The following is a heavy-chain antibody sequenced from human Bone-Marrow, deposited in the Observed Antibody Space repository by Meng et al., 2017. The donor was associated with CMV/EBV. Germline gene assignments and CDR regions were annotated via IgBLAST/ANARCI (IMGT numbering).Heavy chain of an antibody. V-gene: IGHV1-69*05. CDR2: IISMFGPA. Sequence: SVKVSCKVSGVTLSSYAFNWVRQAPGQGLEWMGGIISMFGPAKYAQKFQGRVTISTDESTSTVYMELSSLRSEDTAVYYCARSGGIPYYYDNSGWMDVWGQGTTATVSS. CDR1: GVTLSSYA. D-gene: IGHD3-22*01. J-gene: IGHJ6*02. CDR3: ARSGGIPYYYDNSGWMDV.